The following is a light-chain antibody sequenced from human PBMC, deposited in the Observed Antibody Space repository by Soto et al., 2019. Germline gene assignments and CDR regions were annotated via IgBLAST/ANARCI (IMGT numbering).Light chain of an antibody. CDR2: GAS. CDR1: QSVSNNY. J-gene: IGKJ1*01. CDR3: QQYGSSGK. Sequence: EIVLTQSPGTLSLSPVERAALSFGASQSVSNNYLAWYQQNPGQAPRLLIYGASNRATGIPDRFSGSGSGTEFTLTISRLEPEDFAVYYCQQYGSSGKFGQGTKVDI. V-gene: IGKV3-20*01.